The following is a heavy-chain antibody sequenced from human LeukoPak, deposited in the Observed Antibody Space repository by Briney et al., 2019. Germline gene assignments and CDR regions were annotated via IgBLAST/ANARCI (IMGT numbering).Heavy chain of an antibody. V-gene: IGHV4-30-2*01. D-gene: IGHD6-13*01. CDR3: ARHLGRAAPDAFDI. Sequence: PSQTLSLTCTVSGGSLSSGGYYWSWIRQPPGKGLEWIGYIYHSGSTNYNPSLKSRVSISVDTSKYQFSLKLSSVTAADTAVYYCARHLGRAAPDAFDIWGQGTMVTVSS. CDR2: IYHSGST. CDR1: GGSLSSGGYY. J-gene: IGHJ3*02.